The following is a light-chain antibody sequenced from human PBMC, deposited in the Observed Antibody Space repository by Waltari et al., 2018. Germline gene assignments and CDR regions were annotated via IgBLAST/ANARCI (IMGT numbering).Light chain of an antibody. CDR1: QSVGSY. CDR3: QQRKNWPPIP. Sequence: EIVLTQSPATLSLSPGERATLSCRASQSVGSYLAWYQQKPGQAPRLLIYDASNRATGIPARFSGSGSGTDFTLTISSLEPEDFAVYYCQQRKNWPPIPFGQGTRLDIK. CDR2: DAS. J-gene: IGKJ5*01. V-gene: IGKV3-11*01.